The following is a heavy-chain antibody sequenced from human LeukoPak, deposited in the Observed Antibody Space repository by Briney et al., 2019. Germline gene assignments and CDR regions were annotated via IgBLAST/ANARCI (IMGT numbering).Heavy chain of an antibody. J-gene: IGHJ4*02. CDR2: IYYSGST. Sequence: SETLSLTCTVSGGSISTSSYYWGWIRQPPGKGLEWIGSIYYSGSTYYNPSLKSRVTISVDTFKNQFSLKLSSVTAADTAVYYCAGGGGNYYDSSGYYPPFDYWGQGTLVTVSS. V-gene: IGHV4-39*01. CDR1: GGSISTSSYY. D-gene: IGHD3-22*01. CDR3: AGGGGNYYDSSGYYPPFDY.